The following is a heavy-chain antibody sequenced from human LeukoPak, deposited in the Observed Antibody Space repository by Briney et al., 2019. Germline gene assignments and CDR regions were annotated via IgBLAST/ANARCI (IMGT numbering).Heavy chain of an antibody. CDR3: ASLGQSLTGYEIKDPEYFQH. Sequence: PSETLSLTCNVSGASISTYYWSWIRQSPGKGLEWIGYIYYSGSTNYNPSLKSRVTISLDRSKSQFSLKLSSVTGADTAVYYCASLGQSLTGYEIKDPEYFQHWGQGTLVTVSS. V-gene: IGHV4-59*01. D-gene: IGHD3-9*01. J-gene: IGHJ1*01. CDR2: IYYSGST. CDR1: GASISTYY.